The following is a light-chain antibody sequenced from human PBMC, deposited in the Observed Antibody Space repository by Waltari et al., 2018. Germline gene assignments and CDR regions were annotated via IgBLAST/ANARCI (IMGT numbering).Light chain of an antibody. V-gene: IGKV1-12*01. CDR1: QGISSW. CDR2: KAS. J-gene: IGKJ2*02. CDR3: QQYDSAPRN. Sequence: DIQMTQSPSSLSASVGDRVTITCRASQGISSWLAWSQQKPGKAPKLLIYKASSLQSGVPSRCSGTGSGTDFTLTISSLQSEDFATYYCQQYDSAPRNFGQGTKVEIK.